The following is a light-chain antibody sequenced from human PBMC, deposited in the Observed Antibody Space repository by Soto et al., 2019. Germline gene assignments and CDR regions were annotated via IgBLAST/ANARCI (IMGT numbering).Light chain of an antibody. CDR2: EVS. V-gene: IGLV2-14*01. CDR1: SSDVGAYNY. J-gene: IGLJ2*01. Sequence: QFALTQPASVSGSPGQSITISCTGTSSDVGAYNYVSWYQQHPGKAPKLMIFEVSDRPSGVSNRFSGSKSGNTASLTISGLQAEDEADYYCSLYTSSNTLVFGGGTKLTVL. CDR3: SLYTSSNTLV.